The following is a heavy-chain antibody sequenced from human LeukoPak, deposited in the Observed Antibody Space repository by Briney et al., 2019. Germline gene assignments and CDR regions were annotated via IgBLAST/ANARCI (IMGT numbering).Heavy chain of an antibody. V-gene: IGHV4-59*08. CDR2: IYYSGST. Sequence: SETLSLTCTVSGGSISSYYWSWIRQPPGKGLEWIGYIYYSGSTNYNPSLKSRVTISVGTSKNQFSLKLSSVTAADTAVYYCARHRCHYYDSSAFDIWGQGTMVTVSS. J-gene: IGHJ3*02. CDR3: ARHRCHYYDSSAFDI. D-gene: IGHD3-22*01. CDR1: GGSISSYY.